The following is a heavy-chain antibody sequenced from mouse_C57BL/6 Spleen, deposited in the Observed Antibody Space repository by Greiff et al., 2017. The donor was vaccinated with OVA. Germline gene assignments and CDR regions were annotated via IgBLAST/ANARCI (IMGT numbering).Heavy chain of an antibody. V-gene: IGHV1-82*01. D-gene: IGHD3-2*02. Sequence: VQLQESGPELVKPGASVKISCKASGYAFSSSWMNWVKQRPGKGLEWIGRIYPGDGDTNYNGKFKGKATLTADKSSSTAYMQLSSLTSEDSAVYYCAKENQDSSGYDYWGQGTTLTVSS. J-gene: IGHJ2*01. CDR1: GYAFSSSW. CDR3: AKENQDSSGYDY. CDR2: IYPGDGDT.